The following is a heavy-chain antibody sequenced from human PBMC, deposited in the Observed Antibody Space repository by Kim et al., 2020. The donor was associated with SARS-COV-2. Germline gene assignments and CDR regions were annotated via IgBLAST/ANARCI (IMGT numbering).Heavy chain of an antibody. CDR1: GGSFSGYY. V-gene: IGHV4-34*01. CDR2: INHSGST. D-gene: IGHD3-10*01. CDR3: ARVPITMVRGVKFDY. Sequence: SETLSLTCAVYGGSFSGYYWSWIRQPPGKGLEWIGEINHSGSTNYNPSLKSRVTISVDTSKNQFSLKLSSVTAADTAVYYCARVPITMVRGVKFDYWGQGTLVTVSS. J-gene: IGHJ4*02.